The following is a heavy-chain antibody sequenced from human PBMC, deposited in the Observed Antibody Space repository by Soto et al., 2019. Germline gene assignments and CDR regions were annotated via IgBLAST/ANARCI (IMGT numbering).Heavy chain of an antibody. D-gene: IGHD2-2*01. CDR2: IYYSGRT. V-gene: IGHV4-61*01. CDR1: GGSVSSGSYY. Sequence: QVQLQESGPGLVKPSETLSLTCTVSGGSVSSGSYYWSWIRQPPGKGLEWIGYIYYSGRTNYNPSLKSRVTISVDTSKNQFSLKLSSVTAADTAVYYCAGYCISTSCYHWFDPWGQGTLVTVSS. CDR3: AGYCISTSCYHWFDP. J-gene: IGHJ5*02.